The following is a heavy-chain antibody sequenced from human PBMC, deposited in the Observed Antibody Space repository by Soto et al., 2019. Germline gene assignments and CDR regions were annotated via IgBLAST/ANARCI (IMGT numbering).Heavy chain of an antibody. J-gene: IGHJ3*02. V-gene: IGHV4-39*01. CDR1: GGSINSSNYY. CDR2: VYYSGST. Sequence: QLQLQESGPGLVKPSETLSLTCSVSGGSINSSNYYWGWIRQPPGKGLEWIGNVYYSGSTDYNPSLESRVTISVDTSKNQFSLKLSSVTAADTAVYYCARLGVPAAMTRSLGAFDIWGQGTMVTVSS. CDR3: ARLGVPAAMTRSLGAFDI. D-gene: IGHD2-2*01.